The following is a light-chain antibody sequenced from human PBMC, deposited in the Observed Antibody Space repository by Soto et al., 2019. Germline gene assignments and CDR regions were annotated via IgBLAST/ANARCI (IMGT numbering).Light chain of an antibody. J-gene: IGLJ1*01. V-gene: IGLV2-14*01. Sequence: QSALTQPASVSGSPGQSITISCTGTSSDIGAYNFVSWHQQHPGKAPKLMIYEVFNRPSGVSDRFSGSKSGNTASLTISGLQTEDEADYYCSAFTSSSALYVFGTGTKVTVL. CDR2: EVF. CDR1: SSDIGAYNF. CDR3: SAFTSSSALYV.